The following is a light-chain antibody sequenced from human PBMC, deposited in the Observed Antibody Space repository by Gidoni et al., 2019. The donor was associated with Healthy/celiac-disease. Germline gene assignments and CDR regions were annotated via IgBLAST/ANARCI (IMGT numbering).Light chain of an antibody. V-gene: IGLV2-14*01. CDR3: SSYTSSSTL. CDR1: SSDVGGYHY. Sequence: QSALTQPASVSGSPGQSITLSCTGTSSDVGGYHYVSWYQQHPGKAPKLMIYDVSNRPSGVSNRVSGSYSGNTASLTIAGLQAEDEADYYCSSYTSSSTLFGGGTKLTVL. J-gene: IGLJ3*02. CDR2: DVS.